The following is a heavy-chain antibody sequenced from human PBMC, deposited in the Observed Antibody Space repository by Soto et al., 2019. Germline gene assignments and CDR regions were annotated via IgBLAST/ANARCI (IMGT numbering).Heavy chain of an antibody. CDR3: ARRGEGQDYSSGYYFDY. CDR2: ISAYNGNT. Sequence: ASVKVSCRASGYTFTSYGISWGRQAPGQGLEWMGWISAYNGNTNYAQKLQGRVTMTTDTSTSTAYMELRSLRSADTAVYSCARRGEGQDYSSGYYFDYWGQGTLVTVSS. CDR1: GYTFTSYG. J-gene: IGHJ4*02. D-gene: IGHD3-22*01. V-gene: IGHV1-18*01.